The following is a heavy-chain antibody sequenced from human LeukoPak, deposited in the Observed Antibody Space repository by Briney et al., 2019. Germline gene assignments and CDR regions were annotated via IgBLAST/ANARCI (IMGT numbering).Heavy chain of an antibody. CDR1: GDSISNYY. CDR3: ARESYASSYLFDY. D-gene: IGHD6-6*01. V-gene: IGHV4-4*07. Sequence: SEPLSLPCTVSGDSISNYYWSCIRQPAGKGLEGIGRIYTTGTTNYNPSLKSRVTMSVDTSKNQFSLKVTSVTAADTAMYYCARESYASSYLFDYWGQGTLVTVSS. J-gene: IGHJ4*02. CDR2: IYTTGTT.